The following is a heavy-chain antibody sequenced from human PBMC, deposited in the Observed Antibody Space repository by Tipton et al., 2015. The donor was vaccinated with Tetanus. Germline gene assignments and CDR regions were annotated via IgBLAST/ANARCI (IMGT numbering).Heavy chain of an antibody. CDR1: GGSFSGSY. D-gene: IGHD3-10*01. J-gene: IGHJ3*02. V-gene: IGHV4-34*01. CDR2: VHPRGST. Sequence: TLSLTCAVYGGSFSGSYWSWVRQPPGKGLEWIGEVHPRGSTNYNPPLKSRVTISLDTSKTHFYLNLSSVTAADTAVYYCARWGDASGSTNLYAFDIWGQGTMVSVSS. CDR3: ARWGDASGSTNLYAFDI.